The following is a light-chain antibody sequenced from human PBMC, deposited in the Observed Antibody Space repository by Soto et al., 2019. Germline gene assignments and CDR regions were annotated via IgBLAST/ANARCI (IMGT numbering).Light chain of an antibody. CDR2: DAS. V-gene: IGKV3-11*01. J-gene: IGKJ4*01. Sequence: EIVLTQSPATLSLSPGERATLSCRASQSVSSYLAWYQQKPGQAPRLLIYDASNRATGIPARFSGSGSATDLALTISSLEAEDLAVYYCQQRSNWPPLTFGGGTKVEIK. CDR3: QQRSNWPPLT. CDR1: QSVSSY.